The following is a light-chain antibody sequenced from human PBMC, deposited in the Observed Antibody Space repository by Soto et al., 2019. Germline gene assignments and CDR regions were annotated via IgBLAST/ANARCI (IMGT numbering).Light chain of an antibody. J-gene: IGKJ4*01. CDR1: QGISSY. V-gene: IGKV1-9*01. CDR3: QQLTSYPLT. Sequence: DIQLTQSPSFLPASVGDRVTITCRASQGISSYLAWYQQKPGKAPGLLMYAASTLQRGVSSRFSGSGSGTVCTLKISNLQPEECATDYCQQLTSYPLTFGGGTKVDIK. CDR2: AAS.